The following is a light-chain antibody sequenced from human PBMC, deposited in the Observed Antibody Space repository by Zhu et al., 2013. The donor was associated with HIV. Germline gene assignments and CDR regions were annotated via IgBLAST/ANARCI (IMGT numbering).Light chain of an antibody. Sequence: EIVMTQSPATLSVSPGERATLSCRASQSVSSNLAWYQQKPGQAPRLLIYAASTRATGIPARFSGSRSGTEFTLTISSLQPDDFATYYCQQYNSYWTFGQGTKVEIK. CDR2: AAS. CDR1: QSVSSN. V-gene: IGKV3-15*01. CDR3: QQYNSYWT. J-gene: IGKJ1*01.